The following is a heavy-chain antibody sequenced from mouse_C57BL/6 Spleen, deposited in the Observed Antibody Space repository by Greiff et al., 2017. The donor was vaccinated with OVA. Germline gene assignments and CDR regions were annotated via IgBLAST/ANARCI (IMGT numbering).Heavy chain of an antibody. V-gene: IGHV5-6*02. Sequence: EVMLVESGGDLVKPGGSLKLSCAASGFTFSSYGMSWVRQTPDKRLEWVATISSGGSYTYYPDSVKGRFTISRDNAKNTLYMQMSSLKSEDTAMYYCARHRKITTVGDAMDYWGQGTSVTVSS. CDR3: ARHRKITTVGDAMDY. CDR1: GFTFSSYG. D-gene: IGHD1-1*01. CDR2: ISSGGSYT. J-gene: IGHJ4*01.